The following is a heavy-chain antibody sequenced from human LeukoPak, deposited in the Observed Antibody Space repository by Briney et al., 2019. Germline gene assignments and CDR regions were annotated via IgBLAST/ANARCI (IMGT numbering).Heavy chain of an antibody. Sequence: GGSLRLSCAASGISISAYSMTWVRQAPGKGLEWVGRIKSKTDGGTTDHAAPVKGRFTISRDDSKNTLYLQMNSLKTEDTAVYYCTTGSPTATAGTFYYYYGMDVWGQGTTVTVSS. J-gene: IGHJ6*02. CDR3: TTGSPTATAGTFYYYYGMDV. D-gene: IGHD6-13*01. CDR2: IKSKTDGGTT. V-gene: IGHV3-15*01. CDR1: GISISAYS.